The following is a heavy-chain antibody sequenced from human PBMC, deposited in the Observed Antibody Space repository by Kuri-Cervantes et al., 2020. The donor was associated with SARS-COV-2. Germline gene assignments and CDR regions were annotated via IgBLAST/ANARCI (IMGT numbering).Heavy chain of an antibody. J-gene: IGHJ4*02. Sequence: SETLSLTCTVSGGSISSGEYYWSWIRQPPGKGLEWIGYIYYSGSTYCNPSLKSRVSISMDTSKNQLSLKLTSVSAADTAVYYCARTNYYGSGRHIDHWGQGTLVTVSS. D-gene: IGHD3-10*01. CDR2: IYYSGST. V-gene: IGHV4-30-4*08. CDR3: ARTNYYGSGRHIDH. CDR1: GGSISSGEYY.